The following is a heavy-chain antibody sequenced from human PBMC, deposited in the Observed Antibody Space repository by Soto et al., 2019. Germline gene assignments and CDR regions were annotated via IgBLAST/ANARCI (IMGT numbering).Heavy chain of an antibody. CDR3: ATDLGGSAPVDH. CDR1: GDTFLISA. J-gene: IGHJ5*02. Sequence: QVPLAQSGAAVRKPGSSMKVSCKASGDTFLISAVTWLRQVPGQGLEWVGGLVPLFGGSQYGPKFEGRVTFTADESTRTSYMELNHLTSDDTAVYYCATDLGGSAPVDHWGQGTLVTVSS. D-gene: IGHD3-16*01. V-gene: IGHV1-69*01. CDR2: LVPLFGGS.